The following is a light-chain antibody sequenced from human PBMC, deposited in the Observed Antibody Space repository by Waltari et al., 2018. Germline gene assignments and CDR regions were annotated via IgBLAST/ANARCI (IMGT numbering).Light chain of an antibody. CDR3: QSYDSSLSGRGV. J-gene: IGLJ3*02. Sequence: QSVLTQPPSVSGAPGQRVTISCTGSSSNIGAGYDVHWYQQLPGTAPKLLIYGNTNRPSGVPDRVPGSKSGTSASLAITGLQAEDEADYYCQSYDSSLSGRGVFGGGTKLTVL. CDR2: GNT. V-gene: IGLV1-40*01. CDR1: SSNIGAGYD.